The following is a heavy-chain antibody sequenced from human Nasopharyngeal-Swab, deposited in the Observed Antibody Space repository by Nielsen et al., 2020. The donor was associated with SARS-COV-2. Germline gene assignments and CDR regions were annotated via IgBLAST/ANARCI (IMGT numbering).Heavy chain of an antibody. CDR1: GFSFGSFA. CDR2: ISRDVPDT. CDR3: VKGSDFWSATNSHFDS. J-gene: IGHJ4*02. Sequence: GESLKISCAASGFSFGSFAMHWVRQTPGKGLEWISLISRDVPDTFYADSVKGRFTISRDNTKSSLYLQMNSLRAEDTALYYCVKGSDFWSATNSHFDSWGQGSLVTVSS. D-gene: IGHD3-3*01. V-gene: IGHV3-43*02.